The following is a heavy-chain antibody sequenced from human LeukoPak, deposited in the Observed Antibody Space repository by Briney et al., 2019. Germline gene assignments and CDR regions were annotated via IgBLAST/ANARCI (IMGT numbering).Heavy chain of an antibody. CDR3: ARASGSYYPLYYYYYVDV. D-gene: IGHD1-26*01. V-gene: IGHV1-8*03. CDR2: MNPNSGNT. CDR1: GYTFTSYD. Sequence: ASVKVSCKASGYTFTSYDINWVRQATGQGLEGMGWMNPNSGNTGYAQKFQGRVTITRNTSISTAYMDLSSLRSEDTAVYYCARASGSYYPLYYYYYVDVWGKGTPVTVSS. J-gene: IGHJ6*03.